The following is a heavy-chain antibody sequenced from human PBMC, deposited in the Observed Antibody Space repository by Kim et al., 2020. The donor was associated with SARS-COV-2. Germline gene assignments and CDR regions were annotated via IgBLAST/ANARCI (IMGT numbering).Heavy chain of an antibody. CDR1: GFSFTSYD. J-gene: IGHJ6*01. CDR3: ARMMGSGSYYGYNYAMDV. CDR2: MNVDSGNT. D-gene: IGHD3-10*01. Sequence: ASVKVSCKASGFSFTSYDIYWVRQATGQGLEWMGWMNVDSGNTGYVEKFRGRVMMTRDTSKSTAYMELSSLRSDDTAVYYCARMMGSGSYYGYNYAMDVW. V-gene: IGHV1-8*01.